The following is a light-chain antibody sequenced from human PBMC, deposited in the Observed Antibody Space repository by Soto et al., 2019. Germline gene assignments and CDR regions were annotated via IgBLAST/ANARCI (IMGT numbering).Light chain of an antibody. J-gene: IGKJ5*01. V-gene: IGKV3-11*01. CDR3: QQRSNWPPIT. Sequence: ETVLTQSPGTLSLSPGERATLSCRASESISNYLAWYQQKPGRAPRLLIYDASNRATGIPARFSGSGSGTDFTLTISSLEPEDFAVYYCQQRSNWPPITFGQGTRLEIK. CDR1: ESISNY. CDR2: DAS.